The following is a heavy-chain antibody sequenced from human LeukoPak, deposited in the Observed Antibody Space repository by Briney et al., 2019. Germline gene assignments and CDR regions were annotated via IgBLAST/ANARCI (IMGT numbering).Heavy chain of an antibody. V-gene: IGHV1-18*01. Sequence: GASVKVSCKASGDTFTTYGITWVRQAPGQGLEWMGWISGYNGNTEYTQKFQGRVAMTRDTSTSTAYMELRSLRSDDTAVYYCARGLSCSGNTCYAAHFDSWGREPWSPSPQ. D-gene: IGHD2-15*01. J-gene: IGHJ4*02. CDR1: GDTFTTYG. CDR2: ISGYNGNT. CDR3: ARGLSCSGNTCYAAHFDS.